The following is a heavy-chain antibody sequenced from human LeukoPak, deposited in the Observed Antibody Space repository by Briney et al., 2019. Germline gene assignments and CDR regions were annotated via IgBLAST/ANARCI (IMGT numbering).Heavy chain of an antibody. V-gene: IGHV1-69*05. CDR2: IIPIFGTP. J-gene: IGHJ3*02. CDR1: VVNFSIYA. D-gene: IGHD3-9*01. Sequence: SVNVCCTASVVNFSIYAISWVRQAPGPGLEWIGGIIPIFGTPNYAQKFQARVTITTDESTSSAYMELSSLSSEAPAVYYCARDFDRHWRGTGVSAFDIWGQGTMVTVSS. CDR3: ARDFDRHWRGTGVSAFDI.